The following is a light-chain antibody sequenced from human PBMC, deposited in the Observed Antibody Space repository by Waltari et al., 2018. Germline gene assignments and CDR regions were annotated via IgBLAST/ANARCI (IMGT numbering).Light chain of an antibody. CDR3: QQYDNLPYT. Sequence: DIQMTQSPSSLSASVGDRVTITCPASQDISNYLNWYQQKPGKAPKLLIYDSSNLETGVPSRFSGSGSVTDFTFTISSLQPEDIATYYCQQYDNLPYTFGQGTKLEIK. CDR1: QDISNY. V-gene: IGKV1-33*01. J-gene: IGKJ2*01. CDR2: DSS.